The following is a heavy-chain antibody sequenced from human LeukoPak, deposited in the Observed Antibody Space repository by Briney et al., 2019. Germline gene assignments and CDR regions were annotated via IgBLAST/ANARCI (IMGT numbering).Heavy chain of an antibody. CDR1: GFTFSSYN. J-gene: IGHJ3*02. CDR3: ARSSHYDILTGYSEEDAFDI. Sequence: NPGGSLRLSCAASGFTFSSYNMNWVRQAPGKGLEWVSFISSSSSHIYYADSVKGRFTISRDNSKNTLYLQMNSLRVEDTAVYYCARSSHYDILTGYSEEDAFDIWGQGTMVTVSS. D-gene: IGHD3-9*01. CDR2: ISSSSSHI. V-gene: IGHV3-21*04.